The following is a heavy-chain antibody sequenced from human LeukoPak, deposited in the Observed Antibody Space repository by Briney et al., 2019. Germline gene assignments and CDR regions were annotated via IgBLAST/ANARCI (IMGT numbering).Heavy chain of an antibody. CDR2: IYYSGST. Sequence: SETLSLTCTVSGGSISSYYWSWIRQPPGKGLEWIGYIYYSGSTNYNPSLKSRVTISVDTSKNQFSLKLSSVTAADTAVYYCARRSGSSHDAFDIWGQGTMVTVSS. D-gene: IGHD1-26*01. J-gene: IGHJ3*02. CDR3: ARRSGSSHDAFDI. CDR1: GGSISSYY. V-gene: IGHV4-59*12.